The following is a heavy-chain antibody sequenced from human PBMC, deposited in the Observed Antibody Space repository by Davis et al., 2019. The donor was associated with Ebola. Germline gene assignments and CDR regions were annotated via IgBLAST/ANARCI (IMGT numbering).Heavy chain of an antibody. V-gene: IGHV3-33*08. CDR1: GFTFSSYA. Sequence: GESLKISCAASGFTFSSYAMSWVRQAPGKGLEWVAVIWYDGSNKYYADSVKGRFTISRDNSKNTLYLQMNSLRAEDTAVYYCARDHSRMITFGGVIGDYWGQGTLVTVSS. CDR3: ARDHSRMITFGGVIGDY. CDR2: IWYDGSNK. J-gene: IGHJ4*02. D-gene: IGHD3-16*02.